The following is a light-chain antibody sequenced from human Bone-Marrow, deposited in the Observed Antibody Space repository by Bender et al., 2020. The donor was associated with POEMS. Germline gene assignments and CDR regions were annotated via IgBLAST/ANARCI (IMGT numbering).Light chain of an antibody. CDR3: AAWEDSLNGWV. CDR2: INN. J-gene: IGLJ3*02. V-gene: IGLV1-44*01. CDR1: SSNIGTNP. Sequence: SVLTQPPSASGTPGQRVTISCSGSSSNIGTNPVNWYQQLPGTAPKLLIYINNQRPSGVPDRFSGSKSGNTASLTVSGLQAEDEADYYCAAWEDSLNGWVFGGGTKLTVL.